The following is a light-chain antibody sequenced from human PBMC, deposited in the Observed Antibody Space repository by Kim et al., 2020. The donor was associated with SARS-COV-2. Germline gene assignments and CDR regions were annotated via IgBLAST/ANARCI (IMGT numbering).Light chain of an antibody. CDR2: GAS. J-gene: IGKJ2*01. CDR3: QQYGRSPYT. CDR1: QSVSSND. Sequence: SPGERATLSCRASQSVSSNDFAWYQQKPGRAPSLLIYGASSRATGIPDRFSGSGSGTDFTLTISRLEPEDFAVYYCQQYGRSPYTFGQGTKVDIK. V-gene: IGKV3-20*01.